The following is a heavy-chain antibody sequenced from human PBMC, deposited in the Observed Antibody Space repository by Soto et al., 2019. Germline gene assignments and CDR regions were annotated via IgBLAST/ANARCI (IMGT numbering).Heavy chain of an antibody. CDR1: GFTFSSYS. CDR3: ASFSPEYYYYYMDV. CDR2: ISSSSSYI. V-gene: IGHV3-21*01. Sequence: GGSLRLSCAASGFTFSSYSMNWVRQAPGKGLEWVSSISSSSSYIYYADSVKGRFTISRDNAKNSLYLQMNSLRAEDTAVYYCASFSPEYYYYYMDVWGKGTTVTVSS. J-gene: IGHJ6*03.